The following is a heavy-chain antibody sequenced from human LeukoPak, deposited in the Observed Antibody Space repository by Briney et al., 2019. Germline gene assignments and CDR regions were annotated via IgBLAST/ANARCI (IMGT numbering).Heavy chain of an antibody. V-gene: IGHV4-4*07. CDR2: IYTSGST. J-gene: IGHJ4*02. CDR3: AREFGSGWELLYYFDY. CDR1: GGSISSYY. Sequence: SETLSLTCTVSGGSISSYYWSWIRQPAGKGLEWIGRIYTSGSTNYNPSLKSRVTMSVDTSKNQFSLKLSSVTAADTAVYYCAREFGSGWELLYYFDYWGQGTLVTVSS. D-gene: IGHD1-26*01.